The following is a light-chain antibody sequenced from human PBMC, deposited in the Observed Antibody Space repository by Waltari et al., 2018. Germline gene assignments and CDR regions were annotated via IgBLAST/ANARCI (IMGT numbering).Light chain of an antibody. CDR2: GPD. J-gene: IGLJ3*02. Sequence: SSELTQDPAVSVALGQTVRITCQGDSLRRYYASWYQQRPGQAPFLVLYGPDNRPSGIPDRFSGSTSVNTAALTITRAQAEDAGVYYCLSRDSSSTRVFGGGTTLTV. V-gene: IGLV3-19*01. CDR3: LSRDSSSTRV. CDR1: SLRRYY.